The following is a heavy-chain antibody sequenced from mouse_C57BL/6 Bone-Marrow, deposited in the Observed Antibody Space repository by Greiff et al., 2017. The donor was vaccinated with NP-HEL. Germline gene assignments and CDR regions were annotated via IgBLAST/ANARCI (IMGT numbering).Heavy chain of an antibody. V-gene: IGHV3-6*01. CDR2: ISYDGSN. D-gene: IGHD2-5*01. J-gene: IGHJ3*01. CDR1: GYSITSGYY. Sequence: ESGPGLVKPSQSLSLTCSVTGYSITSGYYWNWIRQFPGNKLEWMGYISYDGSNNYNPSLKNRISITRDTSKNQFFLKLNSVTTEDTATYYCARREIGGYSNYAWFAYWGQGTLVTVSA. CDR3: ARREIGGYSNYAWFAY.